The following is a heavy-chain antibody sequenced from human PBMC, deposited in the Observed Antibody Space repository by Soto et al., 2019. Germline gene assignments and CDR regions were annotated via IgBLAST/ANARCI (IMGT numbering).Heavy chain of an antibody. D-gene: IGHD6-6*01. V-gene: IGHV1-2*02. CDR1: GYTFTGFF. CDR3: AREGIEARIPSD. Sequence: QVQVVQSGAEVKKPGASVKVSCKASGYTFTGFFLHWVRQAPGQGLEWLGWINPNTGGTNYAQDCQGRITRTRDTSISTAYLELTSLRSDDTAVYYCAREGIEARIPSDWGQGTLVTVSS. J-gene: IGHJ4*02. CDR2: INPNTGGT.